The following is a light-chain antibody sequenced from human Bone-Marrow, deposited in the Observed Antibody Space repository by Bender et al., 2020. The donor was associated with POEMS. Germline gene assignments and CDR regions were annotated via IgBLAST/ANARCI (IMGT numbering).Light chain of an antibody. J-gene: IGLJ3*02. V-gene: IGLV1-44*01. Sequence: QSVLTQPPSVSGTPGQRVTISPSGIGSNIGGYPVNWYQQLPGTAPRLLIYTNNERPSGVPDRFPGSRSGTSASLAITGLQADVEAIYFCVAWDTSLSGWVFGGGTKLTVL. CDR3: VAWDTSLSGWV. CDR2: TNN. CDR1: GSNIGGYP.